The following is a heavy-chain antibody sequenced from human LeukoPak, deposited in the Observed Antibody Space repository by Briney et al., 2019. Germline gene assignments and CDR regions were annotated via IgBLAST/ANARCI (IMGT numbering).Heavy chain of an antibody. V-gene: IGHV4-30-4*01. CDR3: ARDPPYYGDAFDI. CDR1: GGSFSSGDYY. D-gene: IGHD3-22*01. CDR2: IYYSGST. Sequence: SETLSLTCTVSGGSFSSGDYYWSWIRQPPGKGLEWIGYIYYSGSTYYNPSLKSRVTISVDTSKNQFSLKLSSVTAADTAVYYCARDPPYYGDAFDIWGQGTMVTVSS. J-gene: IGHJ3*02.